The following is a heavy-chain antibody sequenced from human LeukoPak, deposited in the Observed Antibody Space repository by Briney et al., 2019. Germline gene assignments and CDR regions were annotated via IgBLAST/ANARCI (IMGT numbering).Heavy chain of an antibody. CDR3: TRDRGAYNLYDY. CDR2: ISSSSYI. CDR1: GFTFSSYS. D-gene: IGHD1-1*01. V-gene: IGHV3-21*03. J-gene: IGHJ4*02. Sequence: PGGSLRLSCAASGFTFSSYSMNWVRQAPGKGLEWVSSISSSSYIYYADSVKGRFTISRDDAKNSLYLQMNSLKTEDTAVYHCTRDRGAYNLYDYWGQGTLVTVSS.